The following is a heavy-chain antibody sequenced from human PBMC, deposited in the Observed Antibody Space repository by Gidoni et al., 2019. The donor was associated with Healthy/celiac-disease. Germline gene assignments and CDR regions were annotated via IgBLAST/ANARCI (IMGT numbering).Heavy chain of an antibody. V-gene: IGHV3-33*01. CDR3: ARGVEQLVLWFDP. D-gene: IGHD6-6*01. CDR1: GFTFSSYG. J-gene: IGHJ5*02. Sequence: QVQLVESGGGVVQPGRSLRLSCPASGFTFSSYGMHWVRQAPGKGLEWVAVIWYDGSNKYYADSVKGRFTISRDNSKNTLYLQMNSLRAEDTAVYYCARGVEQLVLWFDPWGQGTLVTVSS. CDR2: IWYDGSNK.